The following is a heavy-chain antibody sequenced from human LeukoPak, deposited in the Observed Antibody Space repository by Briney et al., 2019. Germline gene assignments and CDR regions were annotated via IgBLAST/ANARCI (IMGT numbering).Heavy chain of an antibody. D-gene: IGHD3/OR15-3a*01. CDR2: INHSGST. V-gene: IGHV4-34*01. Sequence: NPSETLSLTCAVYGGSFSGYYWSWIRQPPGKGLEWIGEINHSGSTNYNPSLKSRVTISVDTSKNQFSLKLSSVTAADTAVYYCARGSTSLYWGQGTLVTVSS. J-gene: IGHJ4*02. CDR3: ARGSTSLY. CDR1: GGSFSGYY.